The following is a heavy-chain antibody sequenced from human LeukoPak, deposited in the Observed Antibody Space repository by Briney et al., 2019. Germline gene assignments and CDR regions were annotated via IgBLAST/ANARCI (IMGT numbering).Heavy chain of an antibody. V-gene: IGHV1-46*01. CDR2: INPSGGRT. Sequence: ASVKVSCKASGYTFTSYYIHWVRQGPGQGLEWMGIINPSGGRTSYAQKFQGRATMTRDMSTSKVYMELSSLRSEDTAIYYCARGDGEAASLWENWFDPWGQGTLVTVSS. D-gene: IGHD6-13*01. J-gene: IGHJ5*02. CDR3: ARGDGEAASLWENWFDP. CDR1: GYTFTSYY.